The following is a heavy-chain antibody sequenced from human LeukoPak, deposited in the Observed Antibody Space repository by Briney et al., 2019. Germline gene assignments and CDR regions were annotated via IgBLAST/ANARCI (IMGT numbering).Heavy chain of an antibody. V-gene: IGHV1-18*01. CDR2: ISTYNGNT. J-gene: IGHJ4*02. CDR3: ARGRGSTSRY. D-gene: IGHD5-12*01. Sequence: VASVKVSCKASGYTFTSYGITWVRQAPGQGLEWMGWISTYNGNTNYAQNLQGRVTMTADTSTSTAYMELRSLISDDTVVYYCARGRGSTSRYWGQGTLVTVSS. CDR1: GYTFTSYG.